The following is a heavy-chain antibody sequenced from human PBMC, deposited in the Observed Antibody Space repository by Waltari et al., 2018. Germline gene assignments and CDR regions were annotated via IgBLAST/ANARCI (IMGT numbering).Heavy chain of an antibody. V-gene: IGHV4-59*01. D-gene: IGHD6-19*01. CDR1: GGSISSYY. CDR2: IYYSGST. CDR3: ARGGEQWLVRDWYFDL. Sequence: QVQLQESGPGLVKPSETLSLTCTVSGGSISSYYWSWIRQPPGKGLEWIGYIYYSGSTNYNPALKSRVTISVDTSKNQFSLKLSSVTAADTAVYYCARGGEQWLVRDWYFDLWGRGTLVTVSS. J-gene: IGHJ2*01.